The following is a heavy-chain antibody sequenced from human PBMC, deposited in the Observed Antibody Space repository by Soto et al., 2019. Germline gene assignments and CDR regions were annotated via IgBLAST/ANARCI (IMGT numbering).Heavy chain of an antibody. V-gene: IGHV1-18*01. Sequence: GASVKVSCKASGCTFTSYGISWVRQAPGQGLEWMGWISTYNGNTNYAQRLQGRVTMTTDTSTSTGYLELRSLRSDDTAVYYCARDYGDYSYFQHWGQGTLVTVSS. J-gene: IGHJ1*01. CDR2: ISTYNGNT. D-gene: IGHD4-17*01. CDR3: ARDYGDYSYFQH. CDR1: GCTFTSYG.